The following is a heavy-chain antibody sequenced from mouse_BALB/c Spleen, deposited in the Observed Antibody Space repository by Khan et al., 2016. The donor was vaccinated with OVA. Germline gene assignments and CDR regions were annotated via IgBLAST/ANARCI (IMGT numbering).Heavy chain of an antibody. D-gene: IGHD1-1*01. J-gene: IGHJ2*01. Sequence: VQLQESGPGLVKPSQSLSLTCTVTGYSITSGYAWHWIRQFPGNTLECMGYISYSGGTSYNPSLKSRISITRNTFKNQFFLQLNSVTTDDTATDYCARGNYYGYYFDYWGQGTTLTVSS. CDR1: GYSITSGYA. V-gene: IGHV3-2*02. CDR3: ARGNYYGYYFDY. CDR2: ISYSGGT.